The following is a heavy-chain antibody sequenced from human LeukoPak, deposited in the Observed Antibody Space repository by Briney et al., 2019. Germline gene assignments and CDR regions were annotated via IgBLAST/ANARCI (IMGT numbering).Heavy chain of an antibody. Sequence: GGSLRLSCAASGFTFSNYAMSWVRQAPGKGLEWVSAISASSGTTYYADSVKGRFSISRDNSKNTLYLQMNSLRAEDTAVYYCAKGLKGDYYDSSGWPFDYWGQGTLVTVSS. V-gene: IGHV3-23*01. CDR3: AKGLKGDYYDSSGWPFDY. CDR1: GFTFSNYA. CDR2: ISASSGTT. J-gene: IGHJ4*02. D-gene: IGHD3-22*01.